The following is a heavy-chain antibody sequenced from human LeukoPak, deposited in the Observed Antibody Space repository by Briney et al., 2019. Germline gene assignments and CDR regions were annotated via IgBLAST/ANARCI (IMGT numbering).Heavy chain of an antibody. D-gene: IGHD6-13*01. V-gene: IGHV5-51*01. CDR3: ARSIRAIAAAGMIDWFDS. Sequence: GESLKISCKGSGYSFTNYWIGWVRQMPGKGLEWMGIIYPGDSDTRYSPSFQGQVTISADKSISTAYLQWSSLKASDTAMYYCARSIRAIAAAGMIDWFDSWGQGTLVTVSS. J-gene: IGHJ5*01. CDR1: GYSFTNYW. CDR2: IYPGDSDT.